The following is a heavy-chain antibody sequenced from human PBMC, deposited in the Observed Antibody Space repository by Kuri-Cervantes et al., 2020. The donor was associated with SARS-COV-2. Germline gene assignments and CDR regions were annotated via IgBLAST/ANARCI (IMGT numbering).Heavy chain of an antibody. CDR1: GGTFSSYT. CDR3: ATSSVVGVLSYWFDP. V-gene: IGHV1-69*06. CDR2: IIPIFGTA. J-gene: IGHJ5*02. Sequence: SVKVSCKASGGTFSSYTISWVRQAPGQGLEWMGGIIPIFGTANYAQKFQGRVTMTEDTSTDTAYMELSSLRSEDTAVYYCATSSVVGVLSYWFDPWGQGTLVTVSS. D-gene: IGHD3-3*01.